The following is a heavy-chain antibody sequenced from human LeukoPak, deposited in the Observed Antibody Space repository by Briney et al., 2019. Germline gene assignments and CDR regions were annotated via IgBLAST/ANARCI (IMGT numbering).Heavy chain of an antibody. V-gene: IGHV3-30*02. Sequence: GGSLRLSCAPSVFTFSSYGVHGVRQAPGEGVEGVAFIRYDGSNKYYADSVKGRFTISRDNSKNTLYLQMNSLRAEDTAVYYCAKDRVGVPAAMRYYYYYYMDVWGKGTTVTVSS. J-gene: IGHJ6*03. CDR3: AKDRVGVPAAMRYYYYYYMDV. CDR1: VFTFSSYG. D-gene: IGHD2-2*01. CDR2: IRYDGSNK.